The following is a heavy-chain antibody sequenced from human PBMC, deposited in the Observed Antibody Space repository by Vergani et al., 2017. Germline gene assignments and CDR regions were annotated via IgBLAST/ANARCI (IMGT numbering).Heavy chain of an antibody. CDR1: FDSIRNLY. D-gene: IGHD6-19*01. Sequence: QVQLQESGPGLVKSSETLSLTCSVSFDSIRNLYCNWIRQPPGKGLEWIGSIHYSENTTYNPSLKTRVTISVDTSKNQFSLTLTSVTAADTAVYYCASDTHSGQRADPWGQGILVTVTS. J-gene: IGHJ5*02. CDR2: IHYSENT. V-gene: IGHV4-59*11. CDR3: ASDTHSGQRADP.